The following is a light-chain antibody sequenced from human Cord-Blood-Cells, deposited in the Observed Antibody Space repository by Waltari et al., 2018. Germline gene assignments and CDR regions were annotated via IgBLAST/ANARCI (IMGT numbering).Light chain of an antibody. J-gene: IGLJ1*01. Sequence: QSALTQPASVSGSPGQSITISCTGTSSDVGSYNPVSWYQQHPGKGPKSMIYEGIKRPSGVSNRFSGSKSGNTASMTISGLQAEDEADYYCCSYAGSSTPYVFGTGTKVTVL. CDR2: EGI. CDR1: SSDVGSYNP. CDR3: CSYAGSSTPYV. V-gene: IGLV2-23*01.